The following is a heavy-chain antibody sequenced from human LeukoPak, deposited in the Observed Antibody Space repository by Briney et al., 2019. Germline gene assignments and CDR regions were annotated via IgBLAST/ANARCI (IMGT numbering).Heavy chain of an antibody. CDR2: ISGDGDHS. V-gene: IGHV3-23*01. CDR3: ARDPTGFWYFDL. Sequence: GGSLRLSCTVSGFTFNNYAMAWVRQAPGKGLEWVALISGDGDHSYYADSVQGRFTISRDNSKKTLSLQMNNLRAEDTAVYYCARDPTGFWYFDLWGRGTLVTVSS. CDR1: GFTFNNYA. J-gene: IGHJ2*01.